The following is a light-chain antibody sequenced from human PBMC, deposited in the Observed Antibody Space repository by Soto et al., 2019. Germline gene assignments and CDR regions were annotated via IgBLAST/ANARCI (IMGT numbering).Light chain of an antibody. CDR2: GVS. V-gene: IGKV3-15*01. CDR3: QQYNNWPHT. Sequence: EIVMTQSPATLSVSPGERATLSCRASQSVSSKLAWFQQKPGQAPSLLIYGVSTRATGVPVRFSGSGSGTEFTLNVNSLQSEDFAVYYCQQYNNWPHTFGQGTKVDIK. J-gene: IGKJ2*01. CDR1: QSVSSK.